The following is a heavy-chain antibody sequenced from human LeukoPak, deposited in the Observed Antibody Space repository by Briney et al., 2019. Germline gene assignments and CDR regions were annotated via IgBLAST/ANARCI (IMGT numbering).Heavy chain of an antibody. J-gene: IGHJ4*02. CDR3: AREIGPIQLHLWGSAFDY. D-gene: IGHD5-18*01. V-gene: IGHV1-46*01. CDR2: INPSGRST. Sequence: PGASVKVSCKASGYTFTSYDINWVRQATGQGLEWMGIINPSGRSTSYAQKFQGRVTMTRDTSTSTVYMELSSLRSEDTAVYYCAREIGPIQLHLWGSAFDYWGQGTLVTVSS. CDR1: GYTFTSYD.